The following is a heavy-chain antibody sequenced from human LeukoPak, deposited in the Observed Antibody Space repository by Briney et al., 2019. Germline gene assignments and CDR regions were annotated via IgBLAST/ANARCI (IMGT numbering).Heavy chain of an antibody. CDR2: ISYDGSNK. D-gene: IGHD3-10*01. CDR3: AKEGVLMVRGAMAYYYYYMDV. V-gene: IGHV3-30*18. Sequence: GGSLRLSCAASGFTFSSYGMHWVRQAPGKGLEWVAVISYDGSNKYYADSVKGRFTISRDHSKNTLYLQMNSLRAEDTAVYYCAKEGVLMVRGAMAYYYYYMDVWGKGTTVTVSS. J-gene: IGHJ6*03. CDR1: GFTFSSYG.